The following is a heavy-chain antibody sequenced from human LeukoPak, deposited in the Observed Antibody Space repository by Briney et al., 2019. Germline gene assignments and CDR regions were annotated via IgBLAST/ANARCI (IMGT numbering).Heavy chain of an antibody. J-gene: IGHJ4*02. Sequence: GGSLRLSCAASGFTFSSYGMSWVRQAPGKGLEWVSAISGSGGSTYYADSVKGRFTISRDNSKNTLYLQMNSLRAEDTAVYYCAKSYDYGDSYLDYWGQGTLVTVSS. V-gene: IGHV3-23*01. CDR3: AKSYDYGDSYLDY. CDR1: GFTFSSYG. D-gene: IGHD4-17*01. CDR2: ISGSGGST.